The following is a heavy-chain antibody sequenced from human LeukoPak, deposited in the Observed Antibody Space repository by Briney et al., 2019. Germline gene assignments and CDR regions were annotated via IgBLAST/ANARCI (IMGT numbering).Heavy chain of an antibody. CDR1: GFTFSSYA. CDR3: ATCRDGYNLLDY. CDR2: ISGSGGST. Sequence: GGSLRLSCVVSGFTFSSYAMTWVRQAPGKGLEWVSGISGSGGSTFYADSVKGRFTISRDNSKNALYLQMNSLRAEDTAVYYCATCRDGYNLLDYWGQGTLVTVSS. V-gene: IGHV3-23*01. D-gene: IGHD5-24*01. J-gene: IGHJ4*02.